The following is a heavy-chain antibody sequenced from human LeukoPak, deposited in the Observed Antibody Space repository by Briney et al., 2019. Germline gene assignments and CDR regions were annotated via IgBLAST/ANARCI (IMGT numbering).Heavy chain of an antibody. CDR2: IWFDGKNE. J-gene: IGHJ6*02. D-gene: IGHD2-8*01. V-gene: IGHV3-33*01. CDR1: GFTFNSYG. CDR3: ARDRHCTNGVCHSPPGMDV. Sequence: GGSLRLSGAASGFTFNSYGMHWVRQAPGKGLEWVADIWFDGKNEHSADSVKGRFTISRDNSKNTMYLQINSLRAEDTAVYYCARDRHCTNGVCHSPPGMDVWGQGTTVTVSS.